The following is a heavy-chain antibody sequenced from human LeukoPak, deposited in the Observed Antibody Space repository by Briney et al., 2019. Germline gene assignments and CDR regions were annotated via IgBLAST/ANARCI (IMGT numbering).Heavy chain of an antibody. Sequence: SETLSLTCTVYGGSISSYYWSWIRQPPGKGLEWIGEINQSGSTNYNPSLKSRVTISFDTSKNQFSLKLSSVTAADTAVYYCARGRAFFDWGQGTLVTVSS. CDR2: INQSGST. D-gene: IGHD3-3*02. J-gene: IGHJ4*02. CDR1: GGSISSYY. CDR3: ARGRAFFD. V-gene: IGHV4-34*01.